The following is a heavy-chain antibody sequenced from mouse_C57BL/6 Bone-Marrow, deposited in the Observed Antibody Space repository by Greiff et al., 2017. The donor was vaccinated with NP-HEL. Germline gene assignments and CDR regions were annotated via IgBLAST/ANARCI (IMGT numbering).Heavy chain of an antibody. D-gene: IGHD1-1*02. CDR3: ARKRRSYDCGSYWYFDV. CDR1: GFTFSSYT. CDR2: ISGGGGNT. Sequence: EVKLVESGGGLVKPGGSLKLSCAASGFTFSSYTMSWVRQTPEKRLEWVATISGGGGNTYYPDSVKGRFTISRDNAKNTLYLQMSSLRSEDTAVYYCARKRRSYDCGSYWYFDVWGTGTTVTVSS. V-gene: IGHV5-9*04. J-gene: IGHJ1*03.